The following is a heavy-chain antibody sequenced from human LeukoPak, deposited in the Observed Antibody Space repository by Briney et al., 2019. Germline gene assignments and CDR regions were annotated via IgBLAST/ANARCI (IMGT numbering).Heavy chain of an antibody. Sequence: PGGSLRLSCAASGFTFSSYWMSWVRQAPGKGLEWVANIKQDGSEKYYVDSVKGRFTISRDNAKNSLYLQMNRLRAEDTAVYYCARDKGVGAAGYYYYHMDVWGKGDPGTLS. CDR1: GFTFSSYW. J-gene: IGHJ6*03. D-gene: IGHD6-13*01. CDR3: ARDKGVGAAGYYYYHMDV. V-gene: IGHV3-7*01. CDR2: IKQDGSEK.